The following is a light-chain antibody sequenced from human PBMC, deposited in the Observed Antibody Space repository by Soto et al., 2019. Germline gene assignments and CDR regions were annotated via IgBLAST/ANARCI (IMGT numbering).Light chain of an antibody. J-gene: IGLJ1*01. CDR1: SSDVGGYNY. CDR2: EVS. Sequence: QSALTQPPSASGSPGQSVTISCTGTSSDVGGYNYVSWYQQHPGKAPKLMIYEVSKWPSGVPDRFSGSKSGNTASLTVSGLQAEDEADYYCSSYAGSNKPLVFGTGTKVTVL. V-gene: IGLV2-8*01. CDR3: SSYAGSNKPLV.